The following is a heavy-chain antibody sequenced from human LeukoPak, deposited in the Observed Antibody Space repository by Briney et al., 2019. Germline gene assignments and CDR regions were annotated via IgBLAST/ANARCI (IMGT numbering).Heavy chain of an antibody. CDR3: AKDLLDPFLGP. CDR2: FGSDLSFR. D-gene: IGHD3-16*01. V-gene: IGHV3-21*04. J-gene: IGHJ5*02. CDR1: GFTFSHYS. Sequence: GGSLRLSCAGSGFTFSHYSMNWVRQAPGKGLEWVASFGSDLSFRSVADSLKGRFTISRDNAENSIYLHMNSLRAEDTAVYYCAKDLLDPFLGPWGQGTLITVSS.